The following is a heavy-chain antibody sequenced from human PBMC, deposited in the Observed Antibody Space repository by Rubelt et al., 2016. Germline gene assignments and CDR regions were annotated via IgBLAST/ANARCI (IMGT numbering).Heavy chain of an antibody. D-gene: IGHD2-21*02. CDR3: ARGGGAYCGDDCYRNVDY. J-gene: IGHJ4*02. V-gene: IGHV3-30*04. CDR1: GFTFSNYA. Sequence: VQLVESGGGLVQRGGSLRLSCAASGFTFSNYAMHWVRQAPGKGLEWAAGISYDGSNKYYADYVKGRFTISRDNSKNTLYLQSNSRRVEDTAVDYCARGGGAYCGDDCYRNVDYWGQGILVTVSS. CDR2: ISYDGSNK.